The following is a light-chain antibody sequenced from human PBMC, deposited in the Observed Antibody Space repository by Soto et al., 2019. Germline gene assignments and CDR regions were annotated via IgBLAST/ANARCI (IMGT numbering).Light chain of an antibody. CDR3: QQYGSSPLT. Sequence: DIVLTQSPGTLSLSPGERATLSCRASQSVSSSYLAWYQQKPGQAPRLLIYGASSRDTGIPDRFSGSGSGTDFTLTISRLEPEDFAVYYFQQYGSSPLTFGGGTNVEIK. CDR1: QSVSSSY. J-gene: IGKJ4*01. V-gene: IGKV3-20*01. CDR2: GAS.